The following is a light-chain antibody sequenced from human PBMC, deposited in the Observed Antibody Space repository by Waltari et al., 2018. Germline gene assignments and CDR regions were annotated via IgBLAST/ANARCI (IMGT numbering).Light chain of an antibody. J-gene: IGKJ1*01. CDR1: QSLLHSNGFNY. CDR2: LGS. V-gene: IGKV2-28*01. CDR3: MQSLRALWT. Sequence: DIVVTQSPLSLPVPPGEPASISCRSRQSLLHSNGFNYLDWYLQKPGQSPQLLIYLGSNRASGVPDRFSGSGSGTDFTLKISRVEAEDVGVYYCMQSLRALWTFGQGTKVEIK.